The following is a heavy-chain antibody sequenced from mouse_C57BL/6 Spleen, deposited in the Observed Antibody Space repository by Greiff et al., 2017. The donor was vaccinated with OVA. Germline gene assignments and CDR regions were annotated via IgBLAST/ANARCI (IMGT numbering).Heavy chain of an antibody. D-gene: IGHD1-1*01. J-gene: IGHJ3*01. CDR1: GFTFSSYG. V-gene: IGHV5-6*01. CDR3: ARQHGSSPAWCAY. CDR2: ISSGGSYT. Sequence: EVQRVESGGDLVKPGGSLKLSCAASGFTFSSYGMSWVRQTPDKRLEWVATISSGGSYTYYPDSVKGRVTISRDNAKNTLYLQMSRLKSEDTAMYYCARQHGSSPAWCAYWGQGTLVTVSA.